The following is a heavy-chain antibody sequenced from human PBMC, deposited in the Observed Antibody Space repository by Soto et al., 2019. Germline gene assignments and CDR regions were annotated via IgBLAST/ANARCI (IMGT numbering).Heavy chain of an antibody. V-gene: IGHV3-13*01. CDR3: ARAPFCSNGLCYINYAMDV. Sequence: EVQLVESGGGLVQPGGSLRLSCAASGFAFRSSDLHWVRHASGKGLEWVSAIGTAGDTYYPGSVKGRFTASRENGKNSFYLQRNSLRDEDTAVYYCARAPFCSNGLCYINYAMDVWGQGTTVIVSS. J-gene: IGHJ6*02. D-gene: IGHD2-8*01. CDR1: GFAFRSSD. CDR2: IGTAGDT.